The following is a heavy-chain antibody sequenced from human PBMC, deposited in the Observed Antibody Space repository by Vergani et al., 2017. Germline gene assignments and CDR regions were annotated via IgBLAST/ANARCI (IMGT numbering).Heavy chain of an antibody. CDR3: ARTYGDYYYYYYGMDV. D-gene: IGHD4-17*01. Sequence: EVQLLESGGGLVQPGGSLRLSCAASGFTFSSYSMSWVRQAPGKGLEWVSAISGSGGSTYYADSVKGRFTISRDNAKNSLYLQMNSLRAEDTAVYYCARTYGDYYYYYYGMDVWGQGTTVTVSS. V-gene: IGHV3-23*01. CDR2: ISGSGGST. J-gene: IGHJ6*02. CDR1: GFTFSSYS.